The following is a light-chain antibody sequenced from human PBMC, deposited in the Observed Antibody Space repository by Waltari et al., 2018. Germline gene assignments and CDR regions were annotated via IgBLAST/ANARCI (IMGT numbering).Light chain of an antibody. CDR1: QSVSRA. CDR2: GAS. V-gene: IGKV3-20*01. J-gene: IGKJ1*01. Sequence: EIVLTQSPGSLSSVPGERVTRSCRASQSVSRALAWYQQKPGQAPRLLLFGASNRATGIPDRFSGRGSETDFSLTISRLEPEDFAVYYCQHYVRLPATFGRGTKVEIK. CDR3: QHYVRLPAT.